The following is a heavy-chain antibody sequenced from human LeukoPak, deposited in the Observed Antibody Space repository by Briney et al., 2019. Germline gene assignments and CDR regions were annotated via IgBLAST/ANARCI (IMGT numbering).Heavy chain of an antibody. V-gene: IGHV3-7*01. CDR1: GFTFSDYW. Sequence: GGSLRLSCAASGFTFSDYWMQWVRQAPGKGLEWVANINYHGSDKYLVDSVKGRFTISRDNAKNSLFLQMNSPRDEDTAVYYCTRGDPDYWGQGTLVTVSS. CDR2: INYHGSDK. D-gene: IGHD2-21*02. J-gene: IGHJ4*02. CDR3: TRGDPDY.